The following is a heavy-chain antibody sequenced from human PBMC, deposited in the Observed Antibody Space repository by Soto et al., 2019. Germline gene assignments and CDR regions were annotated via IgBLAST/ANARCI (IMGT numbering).Heavy chain of an antibody. Sequence: SVKVSCKASGFTFTSSAVQWVRQARGQRLEWIGWIVVGSGNTNYAQKFQERVTITRDMSTSTAYMELSSLGSEDTAVYYCAADPPTYEHYDYVWGSYRYEPNPWGQGTLVTVSS. J-gene: IGHJ5*02. CDR3: AADPPTYEHYDYVWGSYRYEPNP. CDR2: IVVGSGNT. V-gene: IGHV1-58*01. CDR1: GFTFTSSA. D-gene: IGHD3-16*02.